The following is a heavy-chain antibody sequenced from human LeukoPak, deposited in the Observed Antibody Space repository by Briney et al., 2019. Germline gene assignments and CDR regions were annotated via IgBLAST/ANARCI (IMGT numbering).Heavy chain of an antibody. CDR2: IWYDGSSK. J-gene: IGHJ4*02. Sequence: PGRSLRLSCAASGFTFSGYGMHWVRQAPGKGLEWGAVIWYDGSSKSYAYSVKGRFTISRDNSKNSLYLQMNSLRADDTAVYYCARGGFGHPHFSDFWGQGTLVTVSS. D-gene: IGHD3-3*02. CDR3: ARGGFGHPHFSDF. CDR1: GFTFSGYG. V-gene: IGHV3-33*01.